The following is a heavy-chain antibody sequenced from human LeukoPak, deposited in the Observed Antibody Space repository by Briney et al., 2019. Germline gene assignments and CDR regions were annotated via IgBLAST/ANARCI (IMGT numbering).Heavy chain of an antibody. D-gene: IGHD1-26*01. J-gene: IGHJ4*02. V-gene: IGHV3-15*01. CDR1: GCTFSDAW. CDR2: IKSKTDGGTA. CDR3: TTCLKWESRGGDY. Sequence: GGSLRLSCEASGCTFSDAWMSWVRQAPGKGLEWVGRIKSKTDGGTAEYGAPVKGRFTISRDDSKSTLYLQLNSLKSEDTAVYDCTTCLKWESRGGDYWGQGTLVTVSS.